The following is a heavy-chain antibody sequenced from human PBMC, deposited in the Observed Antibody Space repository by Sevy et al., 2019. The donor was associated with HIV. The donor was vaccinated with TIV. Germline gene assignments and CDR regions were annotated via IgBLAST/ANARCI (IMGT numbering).Heavy chain of an antibody. CDR2: IIPIFGTA. D-gene: IGHD3-3*01. CDR3: AREREVTIFAASNWFDP. V-gene: IGHV1-69*06. CDR1: GGTFSSYA. Sequence: ASVKVSCKASGGTFSSYAISWVRQAPGQGLEWMGGIIPIFGTANYAQKFQGRVTITADKSTSTAYMELSSLRSEDTAVYYCAREREVTIFAASNWFDPWGQGTLVTVSS. J-gene: IGHJ5*02.